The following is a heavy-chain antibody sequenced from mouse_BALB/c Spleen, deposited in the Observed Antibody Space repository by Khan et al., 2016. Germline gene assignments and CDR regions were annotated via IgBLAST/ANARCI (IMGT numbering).Heavy chain of an antibody. V-gene: IGHV1-4*01. D-gene: IGHD2-14*01. CDR3: VRDGAYHRNDGWFAY. Sequence: QVQLKESGAELARPGASVKMSCKASGYTFTSYTIHWIKERPGQGLEWIGNINPSNGYTNHNKKFKDKATLTTDKSSTTAYLQLSSLTSDDTAVYNCVRDGAYHRNDGWFAYWGQGTLVTVSA. J-gene: IGHJ3*01. CDR2: INPSNGYT. CDR1: GYTFTSYT.